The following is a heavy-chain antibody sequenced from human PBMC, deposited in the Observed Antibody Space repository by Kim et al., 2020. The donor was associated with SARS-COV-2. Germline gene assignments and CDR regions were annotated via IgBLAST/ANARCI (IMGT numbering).Heavy chain of an antibody. D-gene: IGHD2-21*02. Sequence: GGSLRLSCAASGFTFSVYWMHWVRQAPGKGLVWVSRLNPDGTATTYADSVQGRFAISRDNAENTLYLQMNSLTADDTAVYYCTRGGADGGYSTWGSWCQGTLVTVSS. V-gene: IGHV3-74*01. CDR1: GFTFSVYW. CDR2: LNPDGTAT. J-gene: IGHJ5*02. CDR3: TRGGADGGYSTWGS.